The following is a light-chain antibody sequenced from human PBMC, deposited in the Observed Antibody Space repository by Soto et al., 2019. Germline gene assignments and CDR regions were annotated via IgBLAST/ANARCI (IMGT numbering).Light chain of an antibody. CDR2: EVS. Sequence: QSALTQPASVSGSPGQSITLSCTGTSSDVGGYNYVSWYQQHPGKAPKLMIYEVSNRPSGVSDRFSGSKSGNTASLTISGLQAEDEADHYCSSYTSSSTLNVFGTGTQLTVL. CDR3: SSYTSSSTLNV. V-gene: IGLV2-14*01. CDR1: SSDVGGYNY. J-gene: IGLJ1*01.